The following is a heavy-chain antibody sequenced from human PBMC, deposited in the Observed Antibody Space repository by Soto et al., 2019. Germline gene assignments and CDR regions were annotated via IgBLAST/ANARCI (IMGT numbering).Heavy chain of an antibody. V-gene: IGHV3-30-3*01. CDR1: GFTFSSYT. Sequence: QVQLVESGGGVVQPGRSLRLSCAASGFTFSSYTMHWVRQAPGKGLEWVAVISYDGGNKYYADSVKGRFTISRDNSKNTLYLQMNSLRAEDTATYYCARTTSPWELLPLCDYWGQGTLVTVSS. CDR3: ARTTSPWELLPLCDY. D-gene: IGHD1-26*01. J-gene: IGHJ4*02. CDR2: ISYDGGNK.